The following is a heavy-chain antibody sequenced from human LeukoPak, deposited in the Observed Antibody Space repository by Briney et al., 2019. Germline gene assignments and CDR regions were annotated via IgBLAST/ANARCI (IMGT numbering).Heavy chain of an antibody. CDR3: ARGLVWSGLLLVL. CDR2: MNPNSGNT. V-gene: IGHV1-8*03. D-gene: IGHD3-3*01. CDR1: GYTFTSYD. Sequence: ASVKVSCKASGYTFTSYDINWVRQATGQGLEWMGWMNPNSGNTGYAQKFQGRVTITRNTFISTAYMELSSLRSEDTTVYYRARGLVWSGLLLVLWGQGTLVTVSS. J-gene: IGHJ4*02.